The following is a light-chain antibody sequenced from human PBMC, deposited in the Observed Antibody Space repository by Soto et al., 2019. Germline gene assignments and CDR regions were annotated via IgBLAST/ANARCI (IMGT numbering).Light chain of an antibody. CDR1: QSVNSN. CDR2: GAS. CDR3: QQYDNSPLT. J-gene: IGKJ4*01. V-gene: IGKV3-15*01. Sequence: TVMTQSPATLSVSPGERATLSCRASQSVNSNLAWYQQKLGQAPRVLIYGASTRATGIPDRFSGSGSGTDFTLTISRLEPEDFAVYYCQQYDNSPLTFGGGTKVDI.